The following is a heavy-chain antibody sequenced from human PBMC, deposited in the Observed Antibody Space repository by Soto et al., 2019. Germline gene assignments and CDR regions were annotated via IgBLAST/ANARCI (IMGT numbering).Heavy chain of an antibody. D-gene: IGHD3-10*01. J-gene: IGHJ6*02. Sequence: QVQLVESGGGLVKPGGSLRLSCAASGFTFSDYYMSWLRQAPGKGLEWVSYISSSGSTIYYADSVKGRFTISRDNAKNPLYLQMNSLRAEDTAVYYCASLYGSGSYFGYYYGMDVWGQGTTVIGSS. CDR3: ASLYGSGSYFGYYYGMDV. CDR2: ISSSGSTI. V-gene: IGHV3-11*01. CDR1: GFTFSDYY.